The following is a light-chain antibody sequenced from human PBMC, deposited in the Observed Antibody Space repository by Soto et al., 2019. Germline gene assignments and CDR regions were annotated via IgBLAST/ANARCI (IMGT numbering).Light chain of an antibody. CDR1: QSVSSSY. CDR2: GAS. Sequence: EMVLTQSPGTLSLSPGERATLSCRASQSVSSSYLAWYQQKPGQAPRHLIYGASSRATGIPDRFSGSGSGTDFTLTISRLEPEDFAVYYCQQYGSSLRAFGQGTKLEIK. CDR3: QQYGSSLRA. V-gene: IGKV3-20*01. J-gene: IGKJ2*01.